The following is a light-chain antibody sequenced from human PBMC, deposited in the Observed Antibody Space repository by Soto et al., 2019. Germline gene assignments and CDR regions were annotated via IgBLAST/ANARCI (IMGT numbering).Light chain of an antibody. V-gene: IGKV1-9*01. CDR1: QGMSSY. Sequence: DIQLTQSPSFLSASVGDRVSITCRARQGMSSYLAWYQQKPGKASKLLIYAASTLQSGVPSRFSGSASVTEFTLTISSLQPEDFATYYCQQLNSYPQTFGQGTQVEIK. CDR3: QQLNSYPQT. J-gene: IGKJ1*01. CDR2: AAS.